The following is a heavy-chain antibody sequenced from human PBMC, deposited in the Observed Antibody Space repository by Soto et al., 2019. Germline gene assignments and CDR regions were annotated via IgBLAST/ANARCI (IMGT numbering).Heavy chain of an antibody. J-gene: IGHJ4*02. CDR1: GGSFSGYY. Sequence: QVQLQQWGAGLLKPSETLSLTCAVYGGSFSGYYWSWIRQPPGKGLEWIGEINHSGSTNYNPSLKSRVTISVDTSKNQFSLKLSSVTAADTAVYYCARGYPPTRELDIVVVPAAIGCYFDYWGQGTLVTVSS. CDR3: ARGYPPTRELDIVVVPAAIGCYFDY. V-gene: IGHV4-34*01. D-gene: IGHD2-2*03. CDR2: INHSGST.